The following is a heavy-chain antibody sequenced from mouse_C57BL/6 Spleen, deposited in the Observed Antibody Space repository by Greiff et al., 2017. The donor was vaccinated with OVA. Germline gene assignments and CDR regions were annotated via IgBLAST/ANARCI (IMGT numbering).Heavy chain of an antibody. CDR3: ARGAGNWYFDG. CDR2: IDPSDSET. J-gene: IGHJ1*03. CDR1: GYTFTSYW. Sequence: QVQLKQSGAELVRPGSSVKLSCKASGYTFTSYWMHWVKQRPIQGLEWIGNIDPSDSETHYNQKFKDKATLTVNKSSGTAYMPLSSLTSEDSAVYYCARGAGNWYFDGWGTGTTVTVSS. V-gene: IGHV1-52*01.